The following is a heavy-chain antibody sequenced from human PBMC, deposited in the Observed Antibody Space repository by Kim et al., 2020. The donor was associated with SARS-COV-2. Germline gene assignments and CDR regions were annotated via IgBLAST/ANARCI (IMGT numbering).Heavy chain of an antibody. Sequence: SETLSLTCTVSGYSISSGYYWGWIRQPPGKGLEWIGSIYHSVSTYYNPSLKSRVTISVDTSKNQFSLKLSSVTAAVTAVYYCAREHYYDSSGYYPYWGQGTLVSVSS. CDR2: IYHSVST. J-gene: IGHJ4*02. CDR3: AREHYYDSSGYYPY. CDR1: GYSISSGYY. V-gene: IGHV4-38-2*02. D-gene: IGHD3-22*01.